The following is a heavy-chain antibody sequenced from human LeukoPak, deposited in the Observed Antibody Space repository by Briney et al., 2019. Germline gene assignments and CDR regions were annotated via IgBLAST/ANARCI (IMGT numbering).Heavy chain of an antibody. CDR1: GYTFTSYG. CDR3: ARSYCSSTSCSLTDY. V-gene: IGHV1-18*01. D-gene: IGHD2-2*01. CDR2: ISAYNGNT. J-gene: IGHJ4*02. Sequence: ASVKVSCKASGYTFTSYGISWVRQAPGQGLEWMGWISAYNGNTNYAQKLQDRVTMTTDTSTSTAYMELRSLRSDDTAVYYCARSYCSSTSCSLTDYWGQGTLVTVSS.